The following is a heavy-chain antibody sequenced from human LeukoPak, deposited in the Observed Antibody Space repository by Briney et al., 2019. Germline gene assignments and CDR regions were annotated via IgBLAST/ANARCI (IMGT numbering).Heavy chain of an antibody. CDR1: RGTFSSYA. J-gene: IGHJ3*02. CDR2: IIPICGTA. CDR3: ARGKLGYYDAFDI. D-gene: IGHD3-22*01. V-gene: IGHV1-69*05. Sequence: GSSVKVSGKASRGTFSSYAISWVRQAPGQGLEWMGRIIPICGTANYAQKFQGRVTITTDESTSTAYMELGSLRSEDTAVDYCARGKLGYYDAFDIWGQGTMVTVSS.